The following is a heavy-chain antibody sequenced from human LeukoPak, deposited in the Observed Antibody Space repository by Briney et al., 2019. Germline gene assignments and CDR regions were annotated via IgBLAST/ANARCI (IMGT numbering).Heavy chain of an antibody. V-gene: IGHV1-69*05. CDR1: GGTFSSYA. D-gene: IGHD6-6*01. CDR2: IIPIFGTA. Sequence: SVKVSCKASGGTFSSYAISWVRQAPGQGLEWMGGIIPIFGTANYAQKFQGRVTITTDESTSTAYMELSSLRSEDTAVYYCAKDTYSSSPKADYWGQGTLVTVSS. J-gene: IGHJ4*02. CDR3: AKDTYSSSPKADY.